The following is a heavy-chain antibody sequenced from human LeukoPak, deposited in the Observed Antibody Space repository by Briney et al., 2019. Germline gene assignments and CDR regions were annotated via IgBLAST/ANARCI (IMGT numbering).Heavy chain of an antibody. CDR2: IYYSGST. D-gene: IGHD6-19*01. Sequence: PSETLSLTCTVSGGSISSYYWSCIRRPPGNGLEWIGYIYYSGSTNYNPSLKSRVTISVDTSKNQFSLKLSSVTAADTAVYYCARHVRTAVAGSDAFDIWGQGAMVTVSS. CDR1: GGSISSYY. J-gene: IGHJ3*02. CDR3: ARHVRTAVAGSDAFDI. V-gene: IGHV4-59*08.